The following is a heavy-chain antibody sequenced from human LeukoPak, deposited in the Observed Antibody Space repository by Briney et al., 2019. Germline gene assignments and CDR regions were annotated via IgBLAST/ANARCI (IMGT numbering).Heavy chain of an antibody. CDR3: ARGQARGTFDP. Sequence: GGSLRLSCAASGFTFSSYAMSWVRQAPGKGLEWVSYISSSSITIYYADSVKGRFTISRDNAKNSLYLQMNSLRVDDTAMYYCARGQARGTFDPWGQGTLVTVSS. J-gene: IGHJ5*02. D-gene: IGHD1-1*01. CDR2: ISSSSITI. V-gene: IGHV3-48*04. CDR1: GFTFSSYA.